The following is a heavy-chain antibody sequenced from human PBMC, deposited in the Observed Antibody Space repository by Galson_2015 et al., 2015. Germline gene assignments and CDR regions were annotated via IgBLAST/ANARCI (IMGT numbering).Heavy chain of an antibody. Sequence: LRLSCAASGFPFSSYAMHWVRQAPGTGLEWVAVISYDGSNKYYADSVKGRFTIPRDNSKNTLYLQMNSLRAEDTAVYYCARLDYYDSSEGANAFDIWGQGTMVTVSS. CDR3: ARLDYYDSSEGANAFDI. D-gene: IGHD3-22*01. CDR2: ISYDGSNK. V-gene: IGHV3-30-3*01. J-gene: IGHJ3*02. CDR1: GFPFSSYA.